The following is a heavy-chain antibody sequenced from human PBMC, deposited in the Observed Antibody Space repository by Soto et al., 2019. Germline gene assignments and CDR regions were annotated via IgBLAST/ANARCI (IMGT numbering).Heavy chain of an antibody. J-gene: IGHJ6*02. CDR3: ASPYGSGSYFGYYYGMDV. CDR1: GFTFSDYY. Sequence: QVQLVESGGGLVKPGGSLRLSCAASGFTFSDYYMSWIRQAPGKGLEWVSYISSSGSTIYYADSVKGRFTISRDNAKTSLCLQMNCLRAEGPAVCYCASPYGSGSYFGYYYGMDVWGQGTTVTVSS. CDR2: ISSSGSTI. D-gene: IGHD3-10*01. V-gene: IGHV3-11*01.